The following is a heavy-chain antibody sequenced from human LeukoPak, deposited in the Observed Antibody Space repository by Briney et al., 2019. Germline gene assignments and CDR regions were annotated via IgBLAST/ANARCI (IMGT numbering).Heavy chain of an antibody. CDR2: ISSSGSYI. CDR1: GFTFSSYS. J-gene: IGHJ4*02. D-gene: IGHD6-13*01. V-gene: IGHV3-21*01. CDR3: ARGPHIAAAGVYY. Sequence: GGSLRLSCAASGFTFSSYSMNWVRQAPGKGLEWVSSISSSGSYIYYADSVKGRFTISRDNAKNSLYLQMNSLRAEDTAVYYCARGPHIAAAGVYYWGQGTLVTVSS.